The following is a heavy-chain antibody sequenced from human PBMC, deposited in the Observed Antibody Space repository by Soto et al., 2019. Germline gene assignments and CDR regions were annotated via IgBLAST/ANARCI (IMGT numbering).Heavy chain of an antibody. CDR3: GRVMIGTSRHTDPDY. V-gene: IGHV4-39*01. CDR2: IDYNGVT. Sequence: SETLSLTCTVSGGSISSSSYYWGWIRQPPGKGLEWIGNIDYNGVTYYNPSLKSRVTVSKDTSKNQFSLKVASVTAADTAIYYCGRVMIGTSRHTDPDYWGQGTQVTVSS. CDR1: GGSISSSSYY. D-gene: IGHD2-2*01. J-gene: IGHJ4*02.